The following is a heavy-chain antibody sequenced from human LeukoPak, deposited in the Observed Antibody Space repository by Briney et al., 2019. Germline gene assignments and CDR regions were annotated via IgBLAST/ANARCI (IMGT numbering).Heavy chain of an antibody. CDR3: ARGIQLWSYYYYGVDV. J-gene: IGHJ6*02. CDR2: IYSGGST. V-gene: IGHV3-53*04. CDR1: GFTVSSNY. Sequence: PGGSLRLSCAASGFTVSSNYMSWVRQAPGKGLEWVSVIYSGGSTYYADSVKGRFTISRHNSKNTLYLQMSSLRDEDTAVYYCARGIQLWSYYYYGVDVWGLGTTVTVSS. D-gene: IGHD5-18*01.